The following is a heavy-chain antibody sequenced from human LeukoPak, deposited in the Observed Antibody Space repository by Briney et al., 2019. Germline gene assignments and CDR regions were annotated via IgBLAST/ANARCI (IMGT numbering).Heavy chain of an antibody. Sequence: PGGSLRLSCAASGFTFSSYAMTWVRQAPGKGLEWVSGISGSGGDTYNADSVKGRFTISRDNSKNTLYLQMNSLRAEDTAVYYCAKGGGLYDILTSYYYYGIDVWGQGTTVTVSS. V-gene: IGHV3-23*01. J-gene: IGHJ6*02. CDR1: GFTFSSYA. CDR2: ISGSGGDT. CDR3: AKGGGLYDILTSYYYYGIDV. D-gene: IGHD3-9*01.